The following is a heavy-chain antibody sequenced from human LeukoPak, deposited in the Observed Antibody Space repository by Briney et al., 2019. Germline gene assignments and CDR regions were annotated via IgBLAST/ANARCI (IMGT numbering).Heavy chain of an antibody. CDR2: IYPGDSDT. D-gene: IGHD3-10*01. CDR1: GYSFTSYW. CDR3: ASNYYGSGSYSTSFDY. J-gene: IGHJ4*02. V-gene: IGHV5-51*01. Sequence: GESLKISCKGSGYSFTSYWIGWVRQMPGKGLEWMGIIYPGDSDTRYSPSFQGQVTISADKSISTAYLQWSSLKASDTAMYYCASNYYGSGSYSTSFDYWGQGTLVTVSS.